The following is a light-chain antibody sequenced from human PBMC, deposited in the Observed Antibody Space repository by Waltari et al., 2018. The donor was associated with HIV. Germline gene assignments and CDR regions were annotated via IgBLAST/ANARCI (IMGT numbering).Light chain of an antibody. CDR3: CSYAGSGTFVV. Sequence: QSALTQPASVSGSPGQSITLSCSGTWRDIGSYDLVSWYQHFPGKAPKHILYDVNERPSGVSPRYSGSKSGNTASLVISGLQSEDEADYYCCSYAGSGTFVVFGGGTRLTV. J-gene: IGLJ3*02. CDR1: WRDIGSYDL. V-gene: IGLV2-23*02. CDR2: DVN.